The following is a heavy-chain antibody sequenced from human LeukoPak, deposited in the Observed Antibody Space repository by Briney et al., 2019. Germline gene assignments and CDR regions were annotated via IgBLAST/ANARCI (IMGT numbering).Heavy chain of an antibody. Sequence: GGSLRLSCAASGFTFSSYAMSWVRQAPGKGLEWVSSISGSGGSTYYADSVKGRFTISRDNSKNTLYLQLNSLRAEDTAVYYCAKSRSSEARAGSNYWGQGILVTVSS. CDR2: ISGSGGST. J-gene: IGHJ4*02. V-gene: IGHV3-23*01. CDR3: AKSRSSEARAGSNY. CDR1: GFTFSSYA. D-gene: IGHD6-6*01.